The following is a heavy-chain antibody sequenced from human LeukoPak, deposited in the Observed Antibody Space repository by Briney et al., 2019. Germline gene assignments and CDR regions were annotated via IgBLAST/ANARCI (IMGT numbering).Heavy chain of an antibody. CDR1: GGTFSSYA. D-gene: IGHD4-4*01. Sequence: ASVKVSCKASGGTFSSYAISWVRQAPGQGLEWMGRIIPILGIANYAQKFQGRVTITADKSTSTACMELSSLRSEDTAVYYCARLQYVDNWFDPWGQGTLVTVSS. J-gene: IGHJ5*02. CDR3: ARLQYVDNWFDP. V-gene: IGHV1-69*04. CDR2: IIPILGIA.